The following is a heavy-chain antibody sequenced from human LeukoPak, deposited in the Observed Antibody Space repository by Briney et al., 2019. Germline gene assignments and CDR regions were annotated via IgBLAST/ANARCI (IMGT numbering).Heavy chain of an antibody. J-gene: IGHJ5*02. V-gene: IGHV4-34*01. Sequence: SETLSLTCTVYGGSFSGYYWSWIRQPPGKGLEWIGEINHSGSTNYNPSLKSRVTISVDTSKNQFSLKLNSVTAADTAVYYCARGPTKDYYDSSGSWFDPWGQGTLVTVSS. CDR3: ARGPTKDYYDSSGSWFDP. CDR1: GGSFSGYY. D-gene: IGHD3-22*01. CDR2: INHSGST.